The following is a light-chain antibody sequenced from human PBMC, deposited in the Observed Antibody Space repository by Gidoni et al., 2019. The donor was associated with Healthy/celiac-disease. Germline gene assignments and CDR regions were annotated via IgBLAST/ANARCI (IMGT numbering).Light chain of an antibody. V-gene: IGKV3-11*01. Sequence: EIVLTQSPTPLSLSPGERATLSCRASQSVSSYLAWYQQKPGQTPRLLINDASNRATGIPARFSGSGSGTDFTLTISSLEPEDFAVYYCQQRSNWPLVTFGQGTRLEIK. CDR3: QQRSNWPLVT. CDR2: DAS. CDR1: QSVSSY. J-gene: IGKJ5*01.